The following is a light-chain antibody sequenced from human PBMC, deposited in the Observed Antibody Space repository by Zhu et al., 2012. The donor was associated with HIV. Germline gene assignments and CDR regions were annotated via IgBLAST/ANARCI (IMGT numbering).Light chain of an antibody. CDR2: GVS. V-gene: IGKV3-20*01. CDR3: QQYGDSVT. Sequence: EIVLTQYPGTLSLSPGDKTILSCKASQSVSSLAWYQQKPGQAPSLVIXGVSNRATGIPDRFSGSGSGTDFTLTIRRLEPEDFAVYYCQQYGDSVTFGPGTRV. J-gene: IGKJ3*01. CDR1: QSVSS.